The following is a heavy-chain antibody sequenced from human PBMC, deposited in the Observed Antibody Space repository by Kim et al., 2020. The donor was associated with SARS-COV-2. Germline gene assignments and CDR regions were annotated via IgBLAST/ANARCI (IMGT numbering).Heavy chain of an antibody. D-gene: IGHD3-10*01. J-gene: IGHJ6*02. CDR1: GYSFSTYW. CDR3: ARRGLLHYDGMDV. Sequence: GESLKISCKASGYSFSTYWITWVRQVPGKGLEWMGRIDPTESYTTYSPSFQGHVSLSIDISSSTAYLQWSNLEASDTAIYYCARRGLLHYDGMDVWGQGT. CDR2: IDPTESYT. V-gene: IGHV5-10-1*01.